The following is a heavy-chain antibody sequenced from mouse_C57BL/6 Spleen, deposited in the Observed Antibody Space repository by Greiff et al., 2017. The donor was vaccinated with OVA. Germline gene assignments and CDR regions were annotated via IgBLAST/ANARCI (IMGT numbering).Heavy chain of an antibody. CDR3: ARVTRGYFDV. Sequence: VQLQQSGPGLVKPSQSLSLTCSVTGYSITSGYYWNWIRQFPGNKLEWMGYISYDGSNNYNPSLTNRISITRDTSKNQFFLKLNSVTTEDTATYYCARVTRGYFDVWGTGTTVTVSS. V-gene: IGHV3-6*01. CDR1: GYSITSGYY. J-gene: IGHJ1*03. CDR2: ISYDGSN.